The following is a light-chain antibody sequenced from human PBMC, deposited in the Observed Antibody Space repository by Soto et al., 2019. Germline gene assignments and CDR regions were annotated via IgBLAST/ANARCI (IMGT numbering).Light chain of an antibody. Sequence: EIQMTQSPSTLSASVGDRVTITCRASQSISSWLAWYQQKPGKAPKLVIYKASSLESGVPSRFSGSGSGTEFTLTISSLQPDDFATYYCQQYNSYSSTFGPGTKVDIK. J-gene: IGKJ3*01. V-gene: IGKV1-5*03. CDR2: KAS. CDR1: QSISSW. CDR3: QQYNSYSST.